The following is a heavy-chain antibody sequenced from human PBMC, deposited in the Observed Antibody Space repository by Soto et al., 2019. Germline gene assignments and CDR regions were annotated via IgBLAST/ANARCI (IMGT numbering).Heavy chain of an antibody. J-gene: IGHJ5*02. D-gene: IGHD3-3*01. Sequence: QVHLQQWGAGLLKPSETLSLTCAVYGGSVNGYYWNWIRQPPGKGLEWIGEINHTGGTHYNPSLKSRVTMSVDTSKNQFSLRLSSVTAADTAIYYCSTRITVFGLLLPPFDPWGQGTQVTVSS. CDR3: STRITVFGLLLPPFDP. CDR1: GGSVNGYY. V-gene: IGHV4-34*02. CDR2: INHTGGT.